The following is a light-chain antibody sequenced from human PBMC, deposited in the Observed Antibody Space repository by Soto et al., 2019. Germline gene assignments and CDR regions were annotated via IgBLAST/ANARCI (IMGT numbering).Light chain of an antibody. CDR3: QQYDTLRRT. CDR1: QDITNY. J-gene: IGKJ3*01. V-gene: IGKV1-33*01. CDR2: AAS. Sequence: DIQMTQSPSSVSASVGDRITITCRASQDITNYLNWYQQKPGKAPNLLIHAASNLERGVPSRFSGSGSGTEFTFTISCLQPEDFATYYCQQYDTLRRTFGPGTKVDIK.